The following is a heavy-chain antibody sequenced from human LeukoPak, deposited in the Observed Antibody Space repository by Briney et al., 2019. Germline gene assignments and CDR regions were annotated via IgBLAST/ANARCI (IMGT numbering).Heavy chain of an antibody. Sequence: GGSLTLSCAASGFTFSSYRMHWARQAPGKGRVWVSRINSDGSSTSYADSVKGRFTISRDNAKNTLYLQMNSLRAEDTAVYYCARVTGTTVTTYAFDIWGQGTMVTVSS. V-gene: IGHV3-74*01. J-gene: IGHJ3*02. CDR1: GFTFSSYR. D-gene: IGHD4-17*01. CDR3: ARVTGTTVTTYAFDI. CDR2: INSDGSST.